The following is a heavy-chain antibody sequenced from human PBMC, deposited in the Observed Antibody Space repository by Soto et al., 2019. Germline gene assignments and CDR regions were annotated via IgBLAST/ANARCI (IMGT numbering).Heavy chain of an antibody. CDR1: GGTFSSYA. J-gene: IGHJ4*02. CDR2: IIPIFGTA. V-gene: IGHV1-69*05. Sequence: QVQLVQSGAEVKKPGSSVKVSCKASGGTFSSYAISWVRQAPGQGLEWMGGIIPIFGTANYAQKFQGRVTXTXDXXTSTAYMELSSLRAEDTAVYYCAREGRATIRLPEGWGQGTLVTVSS. D-gene: IGHD5-12*01. CDR3: AREGRATIRLPEG.